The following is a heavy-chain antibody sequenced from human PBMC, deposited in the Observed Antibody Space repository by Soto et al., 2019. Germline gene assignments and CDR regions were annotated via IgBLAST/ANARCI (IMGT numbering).Heavy chain of an antibody. Sequence: SQTLSLTCTVSDDSFRGAEYYWRWIRQPLGKGPEWIGYTYYNGDTKYNPALRSRVTMSEDTSKNQFSLRLSSVTAADTALYFRGRGPAYIDGWRSFDLWVQGMLVTVSS. D-gene: IGHD6-19*01. J-gene: IGHJ4*02. V-gene: IGHV4-61*08. CDR2: TYYNGDT. CDR1: DDSFRGAEYY. CDR3: GRGPAYIDGWRSFDL.